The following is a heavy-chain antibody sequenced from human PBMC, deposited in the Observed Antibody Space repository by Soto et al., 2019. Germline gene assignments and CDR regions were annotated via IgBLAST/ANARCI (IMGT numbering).Heavy chain of an antibody. Sequence: LRLSCVVSGFTFNTFAMTWVRQAPGKGLEWVSALSGSGSLSYYADSVKGRFTISRDNSKNTLYHQMNNLRVDETAVYFCARDRGGALDSWGQGTLVTVSS. D-gene: IGHD2-15*01. CDR1: GFTFNTFA. CDR2: LSGSGSLS. J-gene: IGHJ4*02. V-gene: IGHV3-23*01. CDR3: ARDRGGALDS.